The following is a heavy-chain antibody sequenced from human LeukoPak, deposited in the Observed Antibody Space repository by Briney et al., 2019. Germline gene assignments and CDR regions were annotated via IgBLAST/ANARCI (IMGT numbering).Heavy chain of an antibody. D-gene: IGHD3-22*01. J-gene: IGHJ4*02. Sequence: GGSLRLSCAASGFTFSSYAMSWVRQAPGKGLEWVSAISGSGGSTYYADSVKGRFTTSRDNSKNTLYLQMNSLRAEDTAVYYCAKAYYYDSSGYFDYWGQGTLVTVSS. CDR2: ISGSGGST. CDR3: AKAYYYDSSGYFDY. V-gene: IGHV3-23*01. CDR1: GFTFSSYA.